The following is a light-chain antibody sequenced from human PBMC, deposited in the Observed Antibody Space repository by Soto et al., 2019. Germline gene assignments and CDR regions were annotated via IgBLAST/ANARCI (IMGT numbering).Light chain of an antibody. Sequence: QSVLTQPPSVSGAPGQRVTISCTGSSSNIGARYDVHWYQHLPGTAPKLLIYGNSNRPSGVPDRFSGSKSGTSASLAITGLQTEDEADYYCQSYDSSLRGEVVFGGGTKVTVL. V-gene: IGLV1-40*01. J-gene: IGLJ2*01. CDR2: GNS. CDR3: QSYDSSLRGEVV. CDR1: SSNIGARYD.